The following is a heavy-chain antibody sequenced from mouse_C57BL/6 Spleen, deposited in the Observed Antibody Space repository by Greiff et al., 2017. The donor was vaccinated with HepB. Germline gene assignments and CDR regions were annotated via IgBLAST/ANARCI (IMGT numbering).Heavy chain of an antibody. CDR2: IDPENGDT. J-gene: IGHJ3*01. D-gene: IGHD4-1*02. V-gene: IGHV14-4*01. Sequence: DVKLQESGAELVRPGASVKLSCTASGFNIKDDYMHWVKQRPEQGLEWIGWIDPENGDTEYASKFQGKATITADTSSNTAYLQLSSLTSEDTAVYYCTTRAPNWNWFAYWGQGTLVTVSA. CDR3: TTRAPNWNWFAY. CDR1: GFNIKDDY.